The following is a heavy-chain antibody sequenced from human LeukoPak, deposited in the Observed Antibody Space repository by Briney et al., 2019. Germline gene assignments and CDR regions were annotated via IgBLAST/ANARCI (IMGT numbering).Heavy chain of an antibody. V-gene: IGHV1-2*06. J-gene: IGHJ6*02. D-gene: IGHD3-3*01. CDR2: INPNSGGT. CDR3: ARDPYYDFWSGVVYYYYGMDV. Sequence: ASVKVSCKASGYTFTGYYMHWVRQAPGQGLEWMGRINPNSGGTNYAQKFQGRVTMTRDTSISTAYMELSRLRSDDTAVYYCARDPYYDFWSGVVYYYYGMDVWGQGTTVTVSS. CDR1: GYTFTGYY.